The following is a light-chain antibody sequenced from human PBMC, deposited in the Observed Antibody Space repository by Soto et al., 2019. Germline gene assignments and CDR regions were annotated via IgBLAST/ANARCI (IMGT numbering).Light chain of an antibody. Sequence: PGDRATLSCRASQSVTSNYLAWYQQKPGQAPRLLIYAASRRAPGIPDRFSASGSGTDFTLTISRLEPEDFAVYHCQQYATSPLTFGGGTTLEIK. CDR2: AAS. J-gene: IGKJ4*01. CDR3: QQYATSPLT. V-gene: IGKV3-20*01. CDR1: QSVTSNY.